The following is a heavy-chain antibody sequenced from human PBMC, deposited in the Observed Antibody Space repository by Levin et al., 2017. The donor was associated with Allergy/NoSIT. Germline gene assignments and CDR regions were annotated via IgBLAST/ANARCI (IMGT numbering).Heavy chain of an antibody. D-gene: IGHD2-15*01. CDR3: ARLYCSGGSCYVDAFDS. J-gene: IGHJ3*02. Sequence: GSLRLSCAVSGGSISSSNWWSWVRQPPGKGLEWIGEIYHSGSTNYNPSLKSRVTISVDKSKNQFSLKLSSVTAADTAVYYCARLYCSGGSCYVDAFDSWGQGTMVTVSS. CDR2: IYHSGST. V-gene: IGHV4-4*02. CDR1: GGSISSSNW.